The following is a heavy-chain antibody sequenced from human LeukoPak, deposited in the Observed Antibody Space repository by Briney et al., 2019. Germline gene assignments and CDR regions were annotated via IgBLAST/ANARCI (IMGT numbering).Heavy chain of an antibody. J-gene: IGHJ4*02. CDR1: GYTFTSYY. Sequence: VASVKVSCKASGYTFTSYYMHWVRQAPGQGLEWMGIINPSGGSTSYAQKFQGRVTMTRDTSTSTVYMELSSLRSDDTAVYYCARSGLWRGYCSGGNCYHCAYWGQGTLVTVSS. D-gene: IGHD2-15*01. CDR2: INPSGGST. V-gene: IGHV1-46*01. CDR3: ARSGLWRGYCSGGNCYHCAY.